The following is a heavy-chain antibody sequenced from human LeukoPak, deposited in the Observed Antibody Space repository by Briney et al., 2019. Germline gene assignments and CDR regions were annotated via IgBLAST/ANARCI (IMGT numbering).Heavy chain of an antibody. CDR2: MNPNSGRT. CDR1: GYTFTSYD. Sequence: GASVKVSCTASGYTFTSYDINWVRQATGQGLEWMGWMNPNSGRTGYAQNFQGRITITRNTSISTAYMELSSLRSEDTAVYYCTRETSSRYFDYWGQGTLVTVSS. CDR3: TRETSSRYFDY. J-gene: IGHJ4*02. V-gene: IGHV1-8*03.